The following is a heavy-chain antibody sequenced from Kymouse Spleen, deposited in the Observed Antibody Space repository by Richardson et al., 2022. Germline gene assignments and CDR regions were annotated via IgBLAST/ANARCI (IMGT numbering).Heavy chain of an antibody. CDR1: GGSFSGYY. D-gene: IGHD3-10*01. V-gene: IGHV4-34*01. J-gene: IGHJ6*02. CDR3: AREGGFGKISPYYYYYYGMDV. Sequence: QVQLQQWGAGLLKPSETLSLTCAVYGGSFSGYYWSWIRQPPGKGLEWIGEINHSGSTNYNPSLKSRVTISVDTSKNQFSLKLSSVTAADTAVYYCAREGGFGKISPYYYYYYGMDVWGQGTTVTVSS. CDR2: INHSGST.